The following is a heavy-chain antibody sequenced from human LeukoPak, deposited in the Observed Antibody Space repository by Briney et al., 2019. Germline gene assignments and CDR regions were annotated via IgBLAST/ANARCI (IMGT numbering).Heavy chain of an antibody. Sequence: GASVKVSCKASGYTFTSYDINWVRQATGQGLEWMGWMNPNSGNTGYAQKFQGRVTITRNTSISTAYMELSSLRSEDTAVYYCATIRGSSTYSFDYWGQGTLVTVSS. CDR1: GYTFTSYD. J-gene: IGHJ4*02. V-gene: IGHV1-8*01. CDR2: MNPNSGNT. D-gene: IGHD6-6*01. CDR3: ATIRGSSTYSFDY.